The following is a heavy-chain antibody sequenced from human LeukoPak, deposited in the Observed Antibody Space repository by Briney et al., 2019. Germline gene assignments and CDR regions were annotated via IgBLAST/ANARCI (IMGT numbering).Heavy chain of an antibody. CDR3: ARDPGIAAPNWFDP. J-gene: IGHJ5*02. V-gene: IGHV1-18*01. CDR1: GYTFTSYG. D-gene: IGHD6-13*01. Sequence: ASVTVSCKASGYTFTSYGISRVRQPPGQGLEWMGWIRDYNGNTNYAQKLQGRFTMTTDTSTSTAYMELRSLRSDDTAVYYCARDPGIAAPNWFDPWGQGTLVSVSS. CDR2: IRDYNGNT.